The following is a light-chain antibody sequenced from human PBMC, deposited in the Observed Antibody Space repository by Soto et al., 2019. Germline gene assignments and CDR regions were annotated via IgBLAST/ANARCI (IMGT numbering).Light chain of an antibody. J-gene: IGKJ1*01. CDR1: QSVSSSY. CDR2: GAS. V-gene: IGKV3-20*01. Sequence: EIVLTQSPGTLSLSPGERATLSCRASQSVSSSYLAWYQQKPGQAPRLLIYGASSRATGIPDRFSGSGSGTDFTLTISRLEPEDFATYYCQQYTNYPWTFGQGTKVDSK. CDR3: QQYTNYPWT.